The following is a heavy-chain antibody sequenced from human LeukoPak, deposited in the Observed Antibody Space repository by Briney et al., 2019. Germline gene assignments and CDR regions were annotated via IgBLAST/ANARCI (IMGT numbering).Heavy chain of an antibody. CDR1: GFTFSSYA. D-gene: IGHD3-9*01. CDR2: ISFDGSNK. Sequence: GGSLRLSCAASGFTFSSYAMHWVRQAPGKGLEWAALISFDGSNKYYADSVKGRFTISRDNSKNSLYLQMNSLRTEDTALYYCAKDIFRMGPLTGYPYYWGQGTLVTVSS. J-gene: IGHJ4*02. V-gene: IGHV3-30*04. CDR3: AKDIFRMGPLTGYPYY.